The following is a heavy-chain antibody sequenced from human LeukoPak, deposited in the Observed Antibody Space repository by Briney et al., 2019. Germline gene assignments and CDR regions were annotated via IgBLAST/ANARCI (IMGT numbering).Heavy chain of an antibody. D-gene: IGHD6-13*01. CDR1: GGSISSYY. CDR2: IYTSGST. CDR3: ARATGIAAAGRAFDI. V-gene: IGHV4-4*07. J-gene: IGHJ3*02. Sequence: PSDTLSLTCTVSGGSISSYYWSWIRQPAGKGLEWIGRIYTSGSTNCNPSLKSRVTMSVDTSKNQFSLKLSSVTAADTAVYYCARATGIAAAGRAFDIWGQGTMVTVSS.